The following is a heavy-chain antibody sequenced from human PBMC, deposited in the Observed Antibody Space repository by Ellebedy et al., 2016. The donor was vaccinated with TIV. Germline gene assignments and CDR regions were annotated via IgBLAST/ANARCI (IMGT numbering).Heavy chain of an antibody. Sequence: GGSLRLSCAVSGFTVRSKYMNWVRQAPGKGLEWVAFISYDGREKFYADSVKGRFTISRGNSESTLHVQMNSLRPEDTAVYYCAKEAYDILTGSQMHGMDVWGQGTTVTVSS. D-gene: IGHD3-9*01. CDR1: GFTVRSKY. J-gene: IGHJ6*02. CDR2: ISYDGREK. CDR3: AKEAYDILTGSQMHGMDV. V-gene: IGHV3-30*18.